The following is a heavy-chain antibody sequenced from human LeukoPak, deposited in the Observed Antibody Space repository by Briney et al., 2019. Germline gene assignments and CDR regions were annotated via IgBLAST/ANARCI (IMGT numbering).Heavy chain of an antibody. CDR1: GGSFSGYY. J-gene: IGHJ4*02. D-gene: IGHD3-10*01. CDR2: INHSGST. Sequence: SETLSLTCAVYGGSFSGYYWSWIRQPPGKGLEWIGEINHSGSTNYNPSLKSLVTISVDTSKNHFSLKLSSVTAADTAVYYCARRVTMVRGVIISHYFDYWGQGTLVTVSS. V-gene: IGHV4-34*01. CDR3: ARRVTMVRGVIISHYFDY.